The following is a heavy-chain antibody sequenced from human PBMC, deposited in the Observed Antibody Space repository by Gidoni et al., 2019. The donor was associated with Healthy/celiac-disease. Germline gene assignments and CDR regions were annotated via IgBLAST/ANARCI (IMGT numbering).Heavy chain of an antibody. V-gene: IGHV4-39*01. D-gene: IGHD5-12*01. J-gene: IGHJ4*02. CDR3: ASPVLREERGGYPFDY. CDR1: GGSISSSSYY. CDR2: IYYSGST. Sequence: QLQLQESGPGLVKPSETLSLTCTVSGGSISSSSYYWGWIRQPPGKGLEWIGSIYYSGSTYYNPSLKSRVTISVDTSKNQFSLKLSSVTAADTAVYYCASPVLREERGGYPFDYWGQGTLVTVSS.